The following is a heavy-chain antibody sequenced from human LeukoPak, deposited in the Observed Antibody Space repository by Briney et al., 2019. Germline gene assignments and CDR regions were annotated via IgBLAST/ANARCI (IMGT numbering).Heavy chain of an antibody. V-gene: IGHV3-48*01. CDR1: GFTFSSYS. D-gene: IGHD2-15*01. CDR3: ARDAASGNNWFDP. CDR2: ISPSSTSI. J-gene: IGHJ5*02. Sequence: GGSLRLSCAASGFTFSSYSMNWVRQAPGEGVEWISYISPSSTSIYYADSVKGRFTISRDNAEKSLYLQMNSLRAEDTAVYYCARDAASGNNWFDPWGQGTLVTVSS.